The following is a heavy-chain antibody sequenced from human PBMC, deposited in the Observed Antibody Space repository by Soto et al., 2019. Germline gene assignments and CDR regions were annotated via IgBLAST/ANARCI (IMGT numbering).Heavy chain of an antibody. V-gene: IGHV4-31*03. D-gene: IGHD4-17*01. CDR3: AREERTVNSIYFDF. CDR2: ISYSGST. Sequence: PSETLSLTCTVPGDSISSGGYYWNWVRQHPGKGLEWIGYISYSGSTYYNPSLKSRVTISLDTSNKQFSLSLISVTAADTAVYYCAREERTVNSIYFDFWGPGTLVTVSS. CDR1: GDSISSGGYY. J-gene: IGHJ4*02.